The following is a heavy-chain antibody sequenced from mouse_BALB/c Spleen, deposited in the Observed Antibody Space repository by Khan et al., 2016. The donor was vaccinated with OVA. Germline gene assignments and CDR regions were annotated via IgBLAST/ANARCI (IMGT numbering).Heavy chain of an antibody. CDR2: INYSGST. CDR1: GYSITSDYA. CDR3: ARDGSRYNYAMDY. Sequence: EVQLQDSGPGLVNPSQSLSLTCTVTGYSITSDYAWNWIRQFPGNKLEWMGYINYSGSTNYNPALKSRISITRDTSKNQFFLQLNSVTTEDTATYYCARDGSRYNYAMDYWGQGTSVTVSS. J-gene: IGHJ4*01. V-gene: IGHV3-2*02. D-gene: IGHD2-3*01.